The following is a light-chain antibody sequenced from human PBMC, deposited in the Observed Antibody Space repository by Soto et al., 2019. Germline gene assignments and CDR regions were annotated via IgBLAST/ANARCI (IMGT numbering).Light chain of an antibody. V-gene: IGLV2-14*01. CDR2: DVS. CDR1: SSDVGDYNS. J-gene: IGLJ1*01. CDR3: SSSKTNTTLGV. Sequence: QSVLTQPASVSGSPGQSITISCTGTSSDVGDYNSLSWYQQYPGKAPKLMIYDVSNRASRVSNHFSASKSDNTATLTIPVLYDEDEADYYCSSSKTNTTLGVFGTGTKVTVL.